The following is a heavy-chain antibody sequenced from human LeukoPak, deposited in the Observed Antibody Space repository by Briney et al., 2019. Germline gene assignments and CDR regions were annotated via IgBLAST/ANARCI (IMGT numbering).Heavy chain of an antibody. CDR3: ATGTSKRMVRGVIIGDVFDY. CDR1: GYTHTELS. V-gene: IGHV1-24*01. J-gene: IGHJ4*02. Sequence: GASVKVSCKVSGYTHTELSMHWVRQPPGKGLEGMGGFDPEDGETIYAQKFQGRVTMTEDTSTDTAYMELSSLRSEDTAVYYCATGTSKRMVRGVIIGDVFDYWGQGTLVTVSS. CDR2: FDPEDGET. D-gene: IGHD3-10*01.